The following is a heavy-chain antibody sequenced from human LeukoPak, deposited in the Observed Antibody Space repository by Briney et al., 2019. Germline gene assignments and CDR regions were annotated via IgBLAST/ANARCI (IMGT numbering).Heavy chain of an antibody. CDR2: ISISSSNI. J-gene: IGHJ6*04. Sequence: GGCLRLSCAASGFRVSGYDLNWIRQAPGKGLEWIAYISISSSNIHYADSVRGRFTISRDNANNSLYLQLSSLRVEDTAVYYCAREYYGVIFSHYLDVWGKGTTVTVSS. CDR1: GFRVSGYD. V-gene: IGHV3-11*06. CDR3: AREYYGVIFSHYLDV. D-gene: IGHD3-9*01.